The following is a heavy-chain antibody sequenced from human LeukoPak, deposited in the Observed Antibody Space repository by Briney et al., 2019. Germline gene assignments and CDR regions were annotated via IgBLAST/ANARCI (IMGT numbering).Heavy chain of an antibody. Sequence: GGSLRLSCAASGFTFDDYAMHWVRQAPGKGLEWVSGISWNSGSIGYADSVKGRFTISRGNAKNSLYLQMNSLRAEDTALYYCAKDQGDDILTGYADYWGQGTLVTVSS. CDR2: ISWNSGSI. CDR3: AKDQGDDILTGYADY. V-gene: IGHV3-9*01. CDR1: GFTFDDYA. J-gene: IGHJ4*02. D-gene: IGHD3-9*01.